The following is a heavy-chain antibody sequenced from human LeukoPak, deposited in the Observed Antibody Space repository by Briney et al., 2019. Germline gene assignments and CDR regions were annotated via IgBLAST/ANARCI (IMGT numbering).Heavy chain of an antibody. J-gene: IGHJ6*02. D-gene: IGHD1-1*01. V-gene: IGHV3-66*01. CDR2: IYSGGST. CDR1: GFTVSSNY. Sequence: GGSLRLSCAASGFTVSSNYMSWVRQAPGKGLEWVSVIYSGGSTYYADSVKGRFTISRDNSKNTLYLQMNSLRAEDTAVYYCAKGFTTGVYYYYGMDVWGQGTTVTVSS. CDR3: AKGFTTGVYYYYGMDV.